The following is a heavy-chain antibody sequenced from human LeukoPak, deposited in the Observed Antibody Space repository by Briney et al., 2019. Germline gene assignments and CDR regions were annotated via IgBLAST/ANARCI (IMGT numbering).Heavy chain of an antibody. D-gene: IGHD1-14*01. J-gene: IGHJ6*02. Sequence: GASVKVSCEASGYTFTSYGISWVRQAPGQGLEWMGWISAYNGNTNYAQKLQGRVTMTTDTSTSTAYMELRSLRSDDTAVYYCARDITYYYYYYGMDVWGQGTTVTVSS. CDR3: ARDITYYYYYYGMDV. CDR2: ISAYNGNT. CDR1: GYTFTSYG. V-gene: IGHV1-18*01.